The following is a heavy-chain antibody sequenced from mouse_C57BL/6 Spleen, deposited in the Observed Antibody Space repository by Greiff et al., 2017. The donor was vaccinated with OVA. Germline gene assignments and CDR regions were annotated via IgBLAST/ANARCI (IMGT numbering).Heavy chain of an antibody. CDR2: IDPSDSET. D-gene: IGHD1-1*01. CDR1: GYTFTSYW. Sequence: QVQLKESGAELVRPGSSVKLSCKASGYTFTSYWMHWVKQRPIQGLEWIGNIDPSDSETHYNQKFKDKATLTVDKSSSTAYMQLSSLTSEDSAVYYCATVVDWYFDVWGTGTTVTVSS. CDR3: ATVVDWYFDV. J-gene: IGHJ1*03. V-gene: IGHV1-52*01.